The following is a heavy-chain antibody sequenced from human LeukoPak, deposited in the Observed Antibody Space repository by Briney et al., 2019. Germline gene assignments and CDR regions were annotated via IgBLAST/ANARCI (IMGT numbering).Heavy chain of an antibody. V-gene: IGHV4-31*03. Sequence: SETLSLTCTVSGGSITSGGYYWSWIRQHPGKGLGGIGYIYYSGSTYYNAYLKSRVTISVDTSKNQFSLKLSSVTAADTAVYYCARDCSGYDSSGYYKTAKYYYGMDVWGQGTTVTVSS. CDR1: GGSITSGGYY. CDR3: ARDCSGYDSSGYYKTAKYYYGMDV. D-gene: IGHD3-22*01. J-gene: IGHJ6*02. CDR2: IYYSGST.